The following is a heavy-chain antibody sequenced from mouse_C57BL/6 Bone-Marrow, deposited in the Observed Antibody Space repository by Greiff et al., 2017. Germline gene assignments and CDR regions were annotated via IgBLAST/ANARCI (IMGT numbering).Heavy chain of an antibody. CDR2: IRNKANGYTT. CDR1: GFTFTDYY. CDR3: ARYTGLRRGAWFAY. Sequence: EVHLVESGGGLVQPGGSLSLPCAASGFTFTDYYMSWVRQPPGKALEWLGFIRNKANGYTTEYSASVKGRFTISRDNSQSFLYLQMNALRAEDSATYYCARYTGLRRGAWFAYWGQGTLVTVSA. V-gene: IGHV7-3*01. D-gene: IGHD2-4*01. J-gene: IGHJ3*01.